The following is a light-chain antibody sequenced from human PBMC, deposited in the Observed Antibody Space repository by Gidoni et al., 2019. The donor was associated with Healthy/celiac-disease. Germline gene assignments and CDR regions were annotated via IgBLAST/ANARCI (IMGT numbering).Light chain of an antibody. CDR3: QQYYSTPFT. Sequence: DIVMTQSPDSLAVSLGERATINCNSSQSVLYRSNNKNYLAWYQQKPGQPPKLLIFWASTRESGVPDRFSGSGSGTDFTLTISSLQAEDVAVYYCQQYYSTPFTFGPGTKVDIK. CDR1: QSVLYRSNNKNY. J-gene: IGKJ3*01. CDR2: WAS. V-gene: IGKV4-1*01.